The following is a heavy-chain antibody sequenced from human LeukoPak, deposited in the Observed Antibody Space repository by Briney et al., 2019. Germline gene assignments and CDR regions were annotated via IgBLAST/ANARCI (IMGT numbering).Heavy chain of an antibody. CDR2: IYYSGST. J-gene: IGHJ4*02. CDR1: GDSISSSSYY. Sequence: PSETLSLTCTVSGDSISSSSYYWGWIRQPPGKGLEWIGSIYYSGSTNYNPSLKSRVTISVDTSKNQFSLKLSSVTAADTAVYYCARVSSYYDSSGYPPGYFDYWGQGTLVTVSS. V-gene: IGHV4-39*07. D-gene: IGHD3-22*01. CDR3: ARVSSYYDSSGYPPGYFDY.